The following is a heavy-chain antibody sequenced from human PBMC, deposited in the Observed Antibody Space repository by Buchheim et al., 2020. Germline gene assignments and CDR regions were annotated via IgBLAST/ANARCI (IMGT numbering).Heavy chain of an antibody. V-gene: IGHV4-4*02. D-gene: IGHD4-17*01. Sequence: QVQLQESGPGLVKPSGTLSLTCAVPGDSISSDNWWSWVRQPPGKGLEWIGEIYHSGSTNYSPSLKSRVAMSVDESNNQFSLMLNSVTAADTAVYYCARDSGLRLLDYWGQGTL. J-gene: IGHJ4*02. CDR2: IYHSGST. CDR3: ARDSGLRLLDY. CDR1: GDSISSDNW.